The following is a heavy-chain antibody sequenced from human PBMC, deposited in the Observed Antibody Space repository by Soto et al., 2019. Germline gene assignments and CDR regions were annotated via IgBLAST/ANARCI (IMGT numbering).Heavy chain of an antibody. V-gene: IGHV3-33*01. J-gene: IGHJ4*01. CDR3: ARDQLERLTHRETGYLDN. D-gene: IGHD1-1*01. Sequence: VGSLRLSCEASGFIFSSRGMHWVRQAPGKGLEWVAVIWDDGSSKFYADSVQGRFTISRDNSKNTLYLQMNSLRVDDTAVYDCARDQLERLTHRETGYLDNWGHGT. CDR1: GFIFSSRG. CDR2: IWDDGSSK.